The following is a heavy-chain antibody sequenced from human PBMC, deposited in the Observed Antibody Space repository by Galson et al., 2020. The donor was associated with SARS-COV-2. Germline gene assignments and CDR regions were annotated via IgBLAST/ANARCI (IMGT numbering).Heavy chain of an antibody. CDR3: ARGAPGY. J-gene: IGHJ4*02. V-gene: IGHV4-34*01. CDR2: IDYSGAT. Sequence: SETLSLTCAVYGGSFRDYKWTWIRQTPGKRLEWLGHIDYSGATKYNPSLNGRLTISVDTSKNQFSLKLRSVTAADTSLYFCARGAPGYWGQGTLVTVS. CDR1: GGSFRDYK.